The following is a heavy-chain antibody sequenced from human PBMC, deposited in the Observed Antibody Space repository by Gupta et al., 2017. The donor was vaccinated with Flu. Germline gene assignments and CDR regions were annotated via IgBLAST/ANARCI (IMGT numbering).Heavy chain of an antibody. J-gene: IGHJ4*02. D-gene: IGHD6-19*01. V-gene: IGHV4-34*01. Sequence: QVQLQQWGAGLLKPSETLSLTCAVYGRSFSGYYWSLIRQPPGKGMEWIGEIKHSGSTNYNPSLKRRVTIAGDTSKNQFSLKLSSVTAADTAVYYCARRSSGWFYSCSGTSTTFTFDYWGQGTLVTVSS. CDR1: GRSFSGYY. CDR2: IKHSGST. CDR3: ARRSSGWFYSCSGTSTTFTFDY.